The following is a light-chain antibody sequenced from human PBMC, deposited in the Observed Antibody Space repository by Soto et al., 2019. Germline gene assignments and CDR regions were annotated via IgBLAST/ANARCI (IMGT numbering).Light chain of an antibody. CDR1: SSNIGSNT. CDR3: AAWDDSLNGVV. Sequence: QSVLTQPPSASGTPGQRVTISCSGSSSNIGSNTVSWYQQLPGTAPKLLIYSNNQRPSGVPDRFSGSKSGTSASLAISGLQSEDEADYYCAAWDDSLNGVVFGGGTKDTVL. V-gene: IGLV1-44*01. CDR2: SNN. J-gene: IGLJ2*01.